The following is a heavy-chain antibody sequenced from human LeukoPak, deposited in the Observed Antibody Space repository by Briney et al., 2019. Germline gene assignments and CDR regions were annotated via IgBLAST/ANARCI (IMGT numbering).Heavy chain of an antibody. D-gene: IGHD1-26*01. Sequence: GGSLRLSCAASGFTFSSYGMHWVRQAPGKGLEWVALISYDGSNKYYADSVKGRFTISRGNSKNTLYLQMNSLRAEDTAVYYCAKPPEVGATVGYFDYWGQGTLVTVAS. V-gene: IGHV3-30*18. J-gene: IGHJ4*02. CDR3: AKPPEVGATVGYFDY. CDR1: GFTFSSYG. CDR2: ISYDGSNK.